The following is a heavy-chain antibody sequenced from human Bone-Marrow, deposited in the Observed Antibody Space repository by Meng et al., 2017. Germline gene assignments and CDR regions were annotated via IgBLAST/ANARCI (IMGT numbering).Heavy chain of an antibody. J-gene: IGHJ6*02. V-gene: IGHV3-7*01. D-gene: IGHD2-21*02. CDR3: ARDQEYIVVVTAIRSNYYYGMDV. CDR1: GFTFSSYW. CDR2: IKQDRSEK. Sequence: GESLKISCAASGFTFSSYWMSWVRQAPGKGLEWVANIKQDRSEKYYVDSVKGRFTISRDNAKNSLYLQMNSLRAEDTAVYYCARDQEYIVVVTAIRSNYYYGMDVWGQGTTVTVSS.